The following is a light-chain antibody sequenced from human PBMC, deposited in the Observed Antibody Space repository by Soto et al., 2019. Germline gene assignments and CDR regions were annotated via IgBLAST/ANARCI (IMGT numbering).Light chain of an antibody. CDR1: QTINTW. CDR2: DAS. J-gene: IGKJ4*01. CDR3: QQYHSFSPEGLT. Sequence: DIQMTQSPSTLSASVGERVTITCRASQTINTWLAWYQHKPGKAPKLLIYDASTLQTGVPARFSGYSSGTEFTLTIRSLQPDDVATYFCQQYHSFSPEGLTFGGGTKVEL. V-gene: IGKV1-5*01.